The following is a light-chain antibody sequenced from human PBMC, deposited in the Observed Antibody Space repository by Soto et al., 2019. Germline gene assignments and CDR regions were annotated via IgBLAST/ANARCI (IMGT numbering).Light chain of an antibody. J-gene: IGKJ1*01. CDR1: EIVSTN. CDR2: GAS. CDR3: QQYNNWPPWK. Sequence: IEITHSPSTLSLAPVERVTLSFMASEIVSTNLAWYQQKAGQAPRLLIYGASTRATGIPARFSGSGSGTEFTLTISSLQSEDFAVYYCQQYNNWPPWKFGQGTKVDIK. V-gene: IGKV3-15*01.